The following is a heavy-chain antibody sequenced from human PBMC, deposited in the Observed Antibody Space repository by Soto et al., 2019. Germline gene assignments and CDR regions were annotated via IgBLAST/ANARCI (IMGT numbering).Heavy chain of an antibody. CDR3: TSQTRLGYSQGSERIDP. V-gene: IGHV4-39*01. CDR2: IYSGST. J-gene: IGHJ5*02. D-gene: IGHD5-18*01. CDR1: VSGGSITSNRFY. Sequence: PSETLSLTCTVSVSGGSITSNRFYWGWIRQPPGKGLEWIGSIYSGSTYYNPSLKNRVTISEDTSRNQFSLKMNSMTAADTAVYYCTSQTRLGYSQGSERIDPWGLGILVTVSS.